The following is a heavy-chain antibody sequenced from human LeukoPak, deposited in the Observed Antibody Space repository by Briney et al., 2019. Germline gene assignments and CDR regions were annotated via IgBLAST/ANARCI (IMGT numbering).Heavy chain of an antibody. J-gene: IGHJ3*02. D-gene: IGHD6-19*01. CDR1: GFTVSSNY. V-gene: IGHV3-53*01. CDR3: ARVKQWLVHDAFDI. Sequence: PGGSLRLSCAASGFTVSSNYMSWVRQAPGKGLEWVSVIYSGGSTYYADSVKGRFTISRDNSKNTLYLQMNSLRVEDTAVYYCARVKQWLVHDAFDIWGQGTMVTVSS. CDR2: IYSGGST.